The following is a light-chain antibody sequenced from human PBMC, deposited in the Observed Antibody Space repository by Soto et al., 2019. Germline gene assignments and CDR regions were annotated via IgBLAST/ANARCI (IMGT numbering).Light chain of an antibody. CDR1: SSDGGDYNY. CDR3: SSYAGSNNFGV. Sequence: QSALTQPPSVSGSPGQSVTISCTGTSSDGGDYNYVSWYQHQPDKAPKLMIYEVTKRPSGVPDRFSGSKSGNTASLTVSGLQAEDEADYYCSSYAGSNNFGVFGGGTQLTVL. V-gene: IGLV2-8*01. J-gene: IGLJ2*01. CDR2: EVT.